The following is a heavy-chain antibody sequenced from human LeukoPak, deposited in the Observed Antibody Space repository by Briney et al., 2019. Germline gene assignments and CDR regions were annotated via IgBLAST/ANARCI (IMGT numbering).Heavy chain of an antibody. Sequence: GGSLRLSCAASGFTFSSYWMSWVRRAPGKGLEWVANIKEDGSEKYYVDSVKGRFTISRDNAKNSLYLQMNSLRAEDTAVYYCARVFSYYSYMDVWGKGTTVTVSS. CDR3: ARVFSYYSYMDV. CDR2: IKEDGSEK. V-gene: IGHV3-7*01. J-gene: IGHJ6*03. D-gene: IGHD2/OR15-2a*01. CDR1: GFTFSSYW.